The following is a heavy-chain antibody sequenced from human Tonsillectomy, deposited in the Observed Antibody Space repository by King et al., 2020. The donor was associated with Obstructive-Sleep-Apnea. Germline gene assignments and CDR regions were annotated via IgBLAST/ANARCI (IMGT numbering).Heavy chain of an antibody. V-gene: IGHV4-59*01. J-gene: IGHJ4*02. CDR1: GGSISSYY. Sequence: VQLQESGPGLVKPSETLSLTCTVSGGSISSYYWSWIRQPPGKGLEWIGYIYYSGSTNYNSSLKSRVSISVDSSNNQCSLKLSSVTAADTAVYYCVINYDSHYYYFDHWGQGTLVTVSS. D-gene: IGHD5-12*01. CDR2: IYYSGST. CDR3: VINYDSHYYYFDH.